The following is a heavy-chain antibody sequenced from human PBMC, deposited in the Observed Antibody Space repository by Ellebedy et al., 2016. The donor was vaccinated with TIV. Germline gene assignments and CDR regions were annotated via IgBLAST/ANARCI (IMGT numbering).Heavy chain of an antibody. Sequence: ASVKVSCXASGGTFSSYAISWVRQAPGQGLEWMGIINPSGGSTSYAQKFQGRVTMTRDTSTSTVYMELSSLRSEDTAVYYCARELPLAVAGTAYYYGMDVWGQGTTVTVSS. CDR1: GGTFSSYA. CDR2: INPSGGST. J-gene: IGHJ6*02. CDR3: ARELPLAVAGTAYYYGMDV. D-gene: IGHD6-19*01. V-gene: IGHV1-46*01.